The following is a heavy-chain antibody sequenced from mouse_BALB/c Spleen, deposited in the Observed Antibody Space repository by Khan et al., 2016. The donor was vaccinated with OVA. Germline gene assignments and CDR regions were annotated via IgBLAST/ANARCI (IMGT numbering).Heavy chain of an antibody. Sequence: VQLQESGPGLVAPSQSLSITCTVSGFSLTDYGVGWIRQPPGKGLEWLGVIWGGGTTHYNSALKSRLSISTDYSTSQAFLKMNSLQTDDTAMYYCAKLLWSHYYAMDYWGQGTSVTVSS. CDR1: GFSLTDYG. CDR2: IWGGGTT. CDR3: AKLLWSHYYAMDY. D-gene: IGHD1-1*02. J-gene: IGHJ4*01. V-gene: IGHV2-6-5*01.